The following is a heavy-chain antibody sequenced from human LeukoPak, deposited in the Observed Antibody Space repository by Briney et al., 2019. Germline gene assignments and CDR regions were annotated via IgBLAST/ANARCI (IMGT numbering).Heavy chain of an antibody. Sequence: KTGGSLRLSCAASGFTFSSYSMNWVRQAPGERLEWVSSISSSSAYMYYADAVKGRFTISRDDAKNSLFLQMNSLRAEDTAVYYCARVWSDCSYTNCYISEYWGQGTLVTVSS. D-gene: IGHD2-2*02. V-gene: IGHV3-21*01. J-gene: IGHJ4*02. CDR1: GFTFSSYS. CDR3: ARVWSDCSYTNCYISEY. CDR2: ISSSSAYM.